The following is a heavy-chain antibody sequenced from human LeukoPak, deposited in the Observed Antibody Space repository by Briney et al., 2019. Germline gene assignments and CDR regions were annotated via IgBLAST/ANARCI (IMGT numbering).Heavy chain of an antibody. CDR1: GGSISSYY. V-gene: IGHV4-59*01. CDR3: ARGAVVPAAILYFDY. Sequence: PSETLSLTCTVSGGSISSYYWSWIRQPPGKGLEWLGYIYYSGSTNYNPSLKSRVTISVDTSKNQFSLKLSSVTAADTAVYYCARGAVVPAAILYFDYWGQGTLVTVSS. CDR2: IYYSGST. D-gene: IGHD2-2*01. J-gene: IGHJ4*02.